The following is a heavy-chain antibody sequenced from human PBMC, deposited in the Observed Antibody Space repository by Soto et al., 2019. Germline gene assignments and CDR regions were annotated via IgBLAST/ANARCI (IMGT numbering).Heavy chain of an antibody. CDR1: GGRVSEHA. Sequence: GGSLSLSCNGSGGRVSEHAMTWVRQSPGKGLEWVGFISYTPNGGTTDHAACVRGRFTISREDSESNAYLQMNSLTTEDYGAYDCRPGCFGYYGPWGPGTLVTVSS. V-gene: IGHV3-49*04. CDR3: RPGCFGYYGP. CDR2: ISYTPNGGTT. D-gene: IGHD1-26*01. J-gene: IGHJ5*02.